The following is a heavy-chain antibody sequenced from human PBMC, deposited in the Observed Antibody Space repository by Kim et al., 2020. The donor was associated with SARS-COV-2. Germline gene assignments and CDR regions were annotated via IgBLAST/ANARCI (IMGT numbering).Heavy chain of an antibody. J-gene: IGHJ3*02. V-gene: IGHV4-34*01. D-gene: IGHD5-18*01. CDR1: GGSFSGYY. CDR3: ARGRGYSHDAFDI. Sequence: SETLSLTCAVYGGSFSGYYWSWIRQPPGKGLEWIGEINHSGSTNYNPSLKSRVTISVDTSKNQFSLKLSSVTAADTAVYYCARGRGYSHDAFDIWGQGTMVTVSS. CDR2: INHSGST.